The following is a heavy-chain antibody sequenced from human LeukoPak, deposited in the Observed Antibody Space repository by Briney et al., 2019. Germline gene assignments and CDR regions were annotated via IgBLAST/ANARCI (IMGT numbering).Heavy chain of an antibody. V-gene: IGHV4-38-2*01. CDR3: ARYGSGFDDS. CDR1: GYSISSGYY. Sequence: PSETLSLTCAVSGYSISSGYYWVWIRQPPGKGLEWIGSIHHSGNTHNNSSLKSRVTMSVDTSKNQFSLRLSSVTATDTAVYYCARYGSGFDDSWGQGTLVTVSS. D-gene: IGHD3-10*01. CDR2: IHHSGNT. J-gene: IGHJ4*02.